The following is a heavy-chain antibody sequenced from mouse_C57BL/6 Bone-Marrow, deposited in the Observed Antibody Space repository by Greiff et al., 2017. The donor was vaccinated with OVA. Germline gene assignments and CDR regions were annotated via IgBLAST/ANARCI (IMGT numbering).Heavy chain of an antibody. CDR2: IRSKSSNYAT. CDR1: GFTFNTYA. D-gene: IGHD1-1*01. Sequence: EVQLVESGGGLVQPKGSLKLSCAASGFTFNTYAMHWVRQAPGKGLEWVARIRSKSSNYATYYADSVKDRFTISRDDSQSMLYMQMNNLKTEDTAMYYCVRDPYYYGSSYRWYFDVWGTGTTVTVS. V-gene: IGHV10-3*01. CDR3: VRDPYYYGSSYRWYFDV. J-gene: IGHJ1*03.